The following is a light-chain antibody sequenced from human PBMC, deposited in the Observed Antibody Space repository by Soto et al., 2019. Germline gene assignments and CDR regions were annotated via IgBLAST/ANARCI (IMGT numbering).Light chain of an antibody. CDR3: QQYGRSPWT. CDR1: QSVSSSY. CDR2: GVS. Sequence: EIVLTQSPGTLSLSPGERVTLSCRASQSVSSSYLAWYQQKPGQAPRLLFYGVSSRATGIPDRFSGSGSGTDFILTISRLEPDDFAVYYCQQYGRSPWTFGQGTKVEIK. J-gene: IGKJ1*01. V-gene: IGKV3-20*01.